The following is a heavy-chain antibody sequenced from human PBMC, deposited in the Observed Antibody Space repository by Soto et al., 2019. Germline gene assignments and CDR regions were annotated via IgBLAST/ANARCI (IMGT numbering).Heavy chain of an antibody. CDR3: AVGALIFHP. V-gene: IGHV4-30-2*01. Sequence: QLQLQESGSGLVKPSQTLSLTCAVSGGSISSGGYSWSWIRQPPGKGLEWIGYIYDSENTYYNPSLKSRVTISVDRSKNQCSLKLSSVTAADTAVYYCAVGALIFHPWGQGTLVTVSS. CDR2: IYDSENT. J-gene: IGHJ5*02. CDR1: GGSISSGGYS. D-gene: IGHD1-26*01.